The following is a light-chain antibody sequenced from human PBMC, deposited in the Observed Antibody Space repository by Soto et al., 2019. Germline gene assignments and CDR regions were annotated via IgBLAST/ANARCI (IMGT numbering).Light chain of an antibody. CDR2: SYN. J-gene: IGLJ1*01. V-gene: IGLV1-44*01. CDR1: SSNIGSNT. Sequence: QSVLTQPPSASGTPGQRVTISCSGSSSNIGSNTVNWYQQLPGTAPKLLIYSYNQRPSGVPDRFSGSKSVTSASLAISGLQSEDEADYYCAAWDDTLNGYVFGTRTKLTVL. CDR3: AAWDDTLNGYV.